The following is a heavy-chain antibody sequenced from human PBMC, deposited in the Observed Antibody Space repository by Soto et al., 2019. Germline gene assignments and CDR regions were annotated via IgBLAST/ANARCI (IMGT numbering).Heavy chain of an antibody. Sequence: QVQLVESGGAVVQPGRSLRLSCAASGFTFSSYGMHWVRQAPGKGLEWVAVISYDGSNKYYADSVKGRFTISRDNSKNTLYLQMNSLRAEDTAVYYCAKDLSGTTVTYFDYWGQGTLVTVSS. CDR1: GFTFSSYG. CDR2: ISYDGSNK. CDR3: AKDLSGTTVTYFDY. V-gene: IGHV3-30*18. J-gene: IGHJ4*02. D-gene: IGHD4-17*01.